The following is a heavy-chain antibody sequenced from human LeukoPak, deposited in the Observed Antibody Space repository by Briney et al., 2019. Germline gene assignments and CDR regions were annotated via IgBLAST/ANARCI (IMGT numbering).Heavy chain of an antibody. CDR2: INPNSGGT. CDR3: ASRGGEVDFVPGIDY. D-gene: IGHD2-2*01. J-gene: IGHJ4*02. Sequence: GASVKVSCKASGYTFTGYYMHWVRQAPGQGLEWMGRINPNSGGTNYAQKFQGRVTITADESTSTAYMELSSLRSEDTAVYYCASRGGEVDFVPGIDYWGQGTLVIVSS. CDR1: GYTFTGYY. V-gene: IGHV1-2*06.